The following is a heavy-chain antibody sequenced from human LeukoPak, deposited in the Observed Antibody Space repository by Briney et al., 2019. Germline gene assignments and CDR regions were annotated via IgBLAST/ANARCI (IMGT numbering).Heavy chain of an antibody. Sequence: PGGTLRLSCAASGIIFSRYGMSWVRQAPGKGLEWVSAISGSGGSTYYADSVKGRFTISRDNSKNTLYLQMNSLRAEDTAVYYCAKDVVWGSYRYSDYWGQGTLVTVSS. V-gene: IGHV3-23*01. J-gene: IGHJ4*02. CDR3: AKDVVWGSYRYSDY. CDR1: GIIFSRYG. D-gene: IGHD3-16*02. CDR2: ISGSGGST.